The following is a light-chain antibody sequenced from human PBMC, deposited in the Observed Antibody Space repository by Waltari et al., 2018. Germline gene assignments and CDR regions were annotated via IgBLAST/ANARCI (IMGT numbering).Light chain of an antibody. CDR1: SRDVGGYNY. CDR2: DVI. J-gene: IGLJ1*01. CDR3: SSYISSSTPYV. Sequence: QSALTQPASVSGSPGQSITIPCTGTSRDVGGYNYVSWYQQHPGKAPKLLIYDVIYRPSGVADRFSGSKSGTTASLIISGLQADDEADYYCSSYISSSTPYVFGTGTKVTVL. V-gene: IGLV2-14*03.